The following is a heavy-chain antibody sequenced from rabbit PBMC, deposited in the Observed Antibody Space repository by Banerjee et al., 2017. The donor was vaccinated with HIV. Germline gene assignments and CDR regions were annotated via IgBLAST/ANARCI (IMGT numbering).Heavy chain of an antibody. Sequence: QEQLVESGGGLVQPEGSLTLTCTASGIDFSSYYYMCWVRQAPGKGLEWIGCIYTANGATGYASWAKGRFTITKTSSTTVTLQMTSLTAADTAIYFCARGGGYDGDGCDLWGPGTLVTVS. D-gene: IGHD4-2*01. CDR3: ARGGGYDGDGCDL. CDR1: GIDFSSYYY. J-gene: IGHJ4*01. CDR2: IYTANGAT. V-gene: IGHV1S45*01.